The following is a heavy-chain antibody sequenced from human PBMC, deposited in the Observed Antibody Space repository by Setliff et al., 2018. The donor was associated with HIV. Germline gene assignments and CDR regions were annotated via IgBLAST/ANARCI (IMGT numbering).Heavy chain of an antibody. CDR1: GGTFSSYA. D-gene: IGHD6-13*01. Sequence: KVSCKASGGTFSSYAISWVRQAPGQGLEWMGGIISIFDTANYAQKFQGRVTITADESTSTAYMELSSLRSEDTAVYYCARAHSSSAHDAFDIWGQGTMVTVSS. CDR3: ARAHSSSAHDAFDI. V-gene: IGHV1-69*01. J-gene: IGHJ3*02. CDR2: IISIFDTA.